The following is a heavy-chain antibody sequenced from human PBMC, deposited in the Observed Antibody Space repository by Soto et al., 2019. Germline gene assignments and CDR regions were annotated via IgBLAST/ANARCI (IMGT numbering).Heavy chain of an antibody. Sequence: VKVSCRASRCTFSSWAISWVREAPGQGLEWMGGIIPIFGTANYAQKFQGRVTITADESTSTAYMELSSLRSEDTAVYYCAGEQDTCDAFDLCGRGTRVTVS. CDR2: IIPIFGTA. V-gene: IGHV1-69*01. J-gene: IGHJ3*01. CDR1: RCTFSSWA. CDR3: AGEQDTCDAFDL. D-gene: IGHD2-2*02.